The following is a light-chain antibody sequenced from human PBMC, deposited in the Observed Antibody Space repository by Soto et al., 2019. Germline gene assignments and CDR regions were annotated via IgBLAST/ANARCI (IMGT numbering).Light chain of an antibody. CDR2: GTS. V-gene: IGKV3-20*01. Sequence: EIVLTQSPETLSLSPGERATLSCRASQSVSNSYLAWYQQRPGQAPRLLIYGTSSRATGIADRFSGSGSGTDFTLTISRLEPEDSAVYYCQQYNKWPPWTFGQGTKVEIK. J-gene: IGKJ1*01. CDR3: QQYNKWPPWT. CDR1: QSVSNSY.